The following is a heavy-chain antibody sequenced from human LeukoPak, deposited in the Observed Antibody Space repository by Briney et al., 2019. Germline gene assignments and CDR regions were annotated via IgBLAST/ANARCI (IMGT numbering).Heavy chain of an antibody. J-gene: IGHJ3*02. CDR1: GGSIGGYY. Sequence: PSETLSLTCTVSGGSIGGYYWSWIRQPPGKGLEWIGYIYTTGRTNYNPSLKSRVTISVDTSKNQFSLKLNSVTAADTAVYYCAKILGSGVWYGFDIWGQGTMVTVSS. CDR2: IYTTGRT. V-gene: IGHV4-4*09. D-gene: IGHD2-21*01. CDR3: AKILGSGVWYGFDI.